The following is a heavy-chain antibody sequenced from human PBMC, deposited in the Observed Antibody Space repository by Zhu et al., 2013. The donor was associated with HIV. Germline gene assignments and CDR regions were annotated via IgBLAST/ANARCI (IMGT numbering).Heavy chain of an antibody. CDR3: ARGDYYDSSGYYDY. D-gene: IGHD3-22*01. CDR1: GYTFSGYY. Sequence: QVQLVQSGAEVKKPGASVKVPCKASGYTFSGYYIHWVRQAPGQGLEWMGWINPNTGGTDYAQKFQGRVTMTRDTSISTAYIDLRSLRSDDTAVYYCARGDYYDSSGYYDYWGQGTLVTVSS. CDR2: INPNTGGT. V-gene: IGHV1-2*02. J-gene: IGHJ4*02.